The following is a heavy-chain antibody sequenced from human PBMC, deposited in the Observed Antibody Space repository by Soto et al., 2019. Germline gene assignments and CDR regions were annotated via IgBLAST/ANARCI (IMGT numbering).Heavy chain of an antibody. CDR2: INAGNGNT. Sequence: ASVKGSCKAAGYTFTSYAMHWVSQAPGQRLEWMGWINAGNGNTKYSQKFQGRVTITRDTSASTAYMELSGLRSEDTAVYYCASAPPPYYDYIWGSYRYRKAHDVFAIWGHGTMVTGSS. CDR3: ASAPPPYYDYIWGSYRYRKAHDVFAI. CDR1: GYTFTSYA. J-gene: IGHJ3*02. D-gene: IGHD3-16*02. V-gene: IGHV1-3*01.